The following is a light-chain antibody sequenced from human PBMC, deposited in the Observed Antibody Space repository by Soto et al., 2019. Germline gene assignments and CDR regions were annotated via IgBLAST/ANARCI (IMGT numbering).Light chain of an antibody. V-gene: IGLV2-14*01. J-gene: IGLJ1*01. Sequence: QSALTQPASVSGSPGQSITISCTGTSSDIGGYNYVSWYQQHPGKAPKLMIYDVSNRPSGVSNRFSGSKSGNTASLTISGLQAEDEADYYCNSYTSNSTLYVFGTGTKLTVL. CDR3: NSYTSNSTLYV. CDR2: DVS. CDR1: SSDIGGYNY.